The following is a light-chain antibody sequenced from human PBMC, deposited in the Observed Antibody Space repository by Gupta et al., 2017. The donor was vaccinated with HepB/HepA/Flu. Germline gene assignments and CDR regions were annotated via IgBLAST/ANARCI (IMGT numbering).Light chain of an antibody. J-gene: IGLJ2*01. CDR3: AAGDDSRSAVV. V-gene: IGLV1-47*01. CDR1: SSSSGGNY. CDR2: RNN. Sequence: QSVLTPPPSASGPTGKRVTFSCSGSSSSSGGNYVNWYQPPPGTPLKLLIYRNNQRPSVVPERFSGSKSGTASSLTISGLRSDDDADYYCAAGDDSRSAVVFGGGTKLTV.